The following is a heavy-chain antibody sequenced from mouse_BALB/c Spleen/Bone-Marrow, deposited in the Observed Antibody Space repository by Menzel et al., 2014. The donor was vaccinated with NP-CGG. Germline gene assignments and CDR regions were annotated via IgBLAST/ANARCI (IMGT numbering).Heavy chain of an antibody. CDR2: INPNNGGT. Sequence: QVQLQQSGAELVKPGASVKLSCKASGYTFTSYYMYWVKQRPGQGLEWIGEINPNNGGTNFNEKFKSKATLTVDKSSSTAYMQLSSLTFEDSAIYYCTRPYYGYVGYAYWGQGTQVTVSA. CDR3: TRPYYGYVGYAY. V-gene: IGHV1S17*01. D-gene: IGHD1-2*01. J-gene: IGHJ3*01. CDR1: GYTFTSYY.